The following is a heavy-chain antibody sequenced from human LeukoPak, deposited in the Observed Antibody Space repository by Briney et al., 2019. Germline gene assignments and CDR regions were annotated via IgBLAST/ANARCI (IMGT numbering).Heavy chain of an antibody. J-gene: IGHJ4*02. CDR3: AKVGPVPADWNVYYFDS. D-gene: IGHD1-1*01. CDR2: INWNSDTT. CDR1: GFTFRDYA. V-gene: IGHV3-9*01. Sequence: GGSLRLSCSASGFTFRDYAMHWVRQVPGKGLEWVSGINWNSDTTGYADSVKGRFTISRDNRKNSLYLQMSSVRPEDTALYFCAKVGPVPADWNVYYFDSWGQGTLVTVSS.